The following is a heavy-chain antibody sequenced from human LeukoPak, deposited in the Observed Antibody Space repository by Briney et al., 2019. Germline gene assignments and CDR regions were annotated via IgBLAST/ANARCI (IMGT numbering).Heavy chain of an antibody. CDR1: GFTFSSYW. V-gene: IGHV3-7*01. CDR3: ARDPIPIFLDY. J-gene: IGHJ4*02. CDR2: INQDGSEK. Sequence: GGSLRLSCAASGFTFSSYWMSWVRQAPGKGLEGVAHINQDGSEKYYVDSVKGRFTISRDNAKNSLYLQMNSLRGEDTAVYYCARDPIPIFLDYWGQGTLVTVSA. D-gene: IGHD3-9*01.